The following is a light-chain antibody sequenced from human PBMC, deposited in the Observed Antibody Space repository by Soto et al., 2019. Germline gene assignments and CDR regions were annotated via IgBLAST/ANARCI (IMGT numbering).Light chain of an antibody. CDR3: QHYGGATWT. V-gene: IGKV3-20*01. CDR1: QSVSGSY. CDR2: GAS. J-gene: IGKJ1*01. Sequence: EIVLTQSPGTLSLSPGERATLSCRASQSVSGSYLAWYQKRPPQAPRLLIYGASSSAGGIADRFSGSEAGTVVTPTISRLQPEYVAVYFCQHYGGATWTFGQGTKVEI.